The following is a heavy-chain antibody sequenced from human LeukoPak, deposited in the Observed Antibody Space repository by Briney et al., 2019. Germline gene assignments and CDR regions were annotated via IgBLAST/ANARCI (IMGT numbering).Heavy chain of an antibody. V-gene: IGHV3-15*07. Sequence: GGSLRLSCAASGFTFSNAWMNWVRQAPGKGLEWVGRIKSKTDGGTTDYAAPVKGRFTISRDDSKNTLYLQMNGLKTEDTAVYYCTTELPVLRYFDWLLQLDYWGQETLVTVSS. D-gene: IGHD3-9*01. J-gene: IGHJ4*02. CDR3: TTELPVLRYFDWLLQLDY. CDR1: GFTFSNAW. CDR2: IKSKTDGGTT.